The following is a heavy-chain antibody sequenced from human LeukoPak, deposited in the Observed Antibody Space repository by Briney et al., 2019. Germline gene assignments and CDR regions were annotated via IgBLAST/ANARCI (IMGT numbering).Heavy chain of an antibody. CDR1: GFTFDDYA. D-gene: IGHD1-26*01. Sequence: PGRSLRLSCAASGFTFDDYAMHWVRQAPGKGLEWVSGISWNSGGIGYADSVKGRFTISRDNAKNSLYLQMNSLRAEDTALYYCAKGGTYSSRDAFDIWGQGTMVTVSS. V-gene: IGHV3-9*01. CDR2: ISWNSGGI. CDR3: AKGGTYSSRDAFDI. J-gene: IGHJ3*02.